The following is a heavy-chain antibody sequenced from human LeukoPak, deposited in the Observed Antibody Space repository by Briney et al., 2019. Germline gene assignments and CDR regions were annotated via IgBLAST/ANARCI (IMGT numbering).Heavy chain of an antibody. J-gene: IGHJ4*02. Sequence: PGGSLRLSCGASGFTFSTFAISWVRQAPGKGLEWVSAISGSGDRTYYADSVKGRFTISRDNSKNTLYLQMNSLRAEDTAVYYCAKGLGFISGSRHWGIDYWGQGTLVTVSS. D-gene: IGHD3-10*01. CDR3: AKGLGFISGSRHWGIDY. CDR1: GFTFSTFA. CDR2: ISGSGDRT. V-gene: IGHV3-23*01.